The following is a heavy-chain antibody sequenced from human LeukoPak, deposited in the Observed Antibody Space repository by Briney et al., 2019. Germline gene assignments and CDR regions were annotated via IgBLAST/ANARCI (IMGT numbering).Heavy chain of an antibody. J-gene: IGHJ4*02. Sequence: SETLSLTCTVSGGSISSGGYYWSWIRPPPGKGLEWIGYIYHSGSTYYNPSLKSRVTISVDRSKNQFSLKLSSVTAADTAVYYCARGGYQLPIWGQGTLVTVSS. D-gene: IGHD2-2*01. CDR2: IYHSGST. V-gene: IGHV4-30-2*01. CDR3: ARGGYQLPI. CDR1: GGSISSGGYY.